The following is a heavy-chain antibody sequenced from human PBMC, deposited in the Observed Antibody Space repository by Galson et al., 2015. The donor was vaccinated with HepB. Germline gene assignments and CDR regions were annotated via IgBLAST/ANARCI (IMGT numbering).Heavy chain of an antibody. Sequence: SLRLSCAASGFIFSSYAMSWVRQAPGKGLEWVSAISGNGGSTYYADSVKGRFTISRDNSKNTLYLQMNSLRAEDTAVYYCARDRPVKGLAGVRGVAYYYYYGMDVWGQGSTVTVSS. J-gene: IGHJ6*02. CDR1: GFIFSSYA. CDR3: ARDRPVKGLAGVRGVAYYYYYGMDV. CDR2: ISGNGGST. V-gene: IGHV3-23*01. D-gene: IGHD3-10*01.